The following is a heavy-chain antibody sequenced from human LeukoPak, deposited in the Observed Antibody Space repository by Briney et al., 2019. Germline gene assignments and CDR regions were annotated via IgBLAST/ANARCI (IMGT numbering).Heavy chain of an antibody. D-gene: IGHD2-2*01. V-gene: IGHV3-23*01. CDR3: AKSTGRLDPFDY. J-gene: IGHJ4*02. Sequence: GGSLRLSCVASGFTFSKFAMSWVRQAPGKGLEWVSGISKNGGDTYYADSVKGRFTISRDNSKNTLSLQMNSLRVEDTAVYYCAKSTGRLDPFDYRGQGTLVPVSS. CDR1: GFTFSKFA. CDR2: ISKNGGDT.